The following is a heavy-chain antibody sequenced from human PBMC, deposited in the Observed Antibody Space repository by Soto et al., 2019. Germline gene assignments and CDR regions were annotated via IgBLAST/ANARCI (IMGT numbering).Heavy chain of an antibody. D-gene: IGHD2-2*01. CDR3: ARVCSTTSCYGAFDI. CDR2: ISGDGRST. J-gene: IGHJ3*02. Sequence: EVQLVESGGGLVQPGGSLRLSCAASGFTFSTYAMHWVRQAPGKGLEYVSLISGDGRSTYYANSVKGRFTISRDNSKNTLYLQMGSLRAEGMGVYYCARVCSTTSCYGAFDIWGQGTMVIVSS. V-gene: IGHV3-64*01. CDR1: GFTFSTYA.